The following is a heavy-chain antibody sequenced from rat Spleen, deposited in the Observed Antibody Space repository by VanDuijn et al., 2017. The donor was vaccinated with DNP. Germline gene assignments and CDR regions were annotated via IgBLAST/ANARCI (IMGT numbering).Heavy chain of an antibody. CDR2: ISYDGSRT. D-gene: IGHD1-11*01. CDR3: ARYGGHY. J-gene: IGHJ2*01. Sequence: EVQLVESGGGLVQPGRSLKLSCAASGFTFSDYNMAWVRQAPKKGLEWVATISYDGSRTYYRDSVKGRFTISRDNAKSTLYLQMDSLRSEDTATDYCARYGGHYWGQGVMVTVSS. V-gene: IGHV5-7*01. CDR1: GFTFSDYN.